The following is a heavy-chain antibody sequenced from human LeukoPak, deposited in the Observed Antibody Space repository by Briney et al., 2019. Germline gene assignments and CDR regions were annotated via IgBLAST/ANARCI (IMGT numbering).Heavy chain of an antibody. CDR1: GFTFSTYA. CDR2: ISNSGGST. D-gene: IGHD6-19*01. J-gene: IGHJ4*02. CDR3: AKASITVAGTYFDY. Sequence: QPGASLRLSCAASGFTFSTYAMNWVRQAPGKGLEWVSVISNSGGSTVYADSVKGRFTISRDNSKNTPYLQVKSLRAEDTAVYYCAKASITVAGTYFDYWGQGTLVTVSS. V-gene: IGHV3-23*01.